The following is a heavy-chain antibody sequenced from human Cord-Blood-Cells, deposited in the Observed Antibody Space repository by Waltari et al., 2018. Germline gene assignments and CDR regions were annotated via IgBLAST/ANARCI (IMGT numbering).Heavy chain of an antibody. CDR1: GYTFTSYG. V-gene: IGHV1-18*01. J-gene: IGHJ6*02. Sequence: QVQLVQSGAEVKKPGASVKVSCKASGYTFTSYGISWVRQALGQGLEWMGWSSAYNGNTNNAQKLQGRVTMTTDTSTSTAYMELRSLRSDDTAVYYCARTDSSSSGFYYYGMDVWGQGTTVTVSS. D-gene: IGHD6-6*01. CDR2: SSAYNGNT. CDR3: ARTDSSSSGFYYYGMDV.